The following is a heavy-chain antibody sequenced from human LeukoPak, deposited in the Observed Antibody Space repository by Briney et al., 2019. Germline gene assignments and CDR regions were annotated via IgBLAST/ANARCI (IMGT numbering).Heavy chain of an antibody. V-gene: IGHV4-59*01. CDR1: GGSITSYY. CDR2: IYYSGGT. CDR3: ARQGLPGDLRWFDP. J-gene: IGHJ5*02. Sequence: SETLSLTCAVSGGSITSYYWSWIRQPPGKGLEWIGYIYYSGGTKYNPSLKSRVTISLDTSKNQFSLKLKSVTAADTAVYYCARQGLPGDLRWFDPWGQGTLVTVSS. D-gene: IGHD4-17*01.